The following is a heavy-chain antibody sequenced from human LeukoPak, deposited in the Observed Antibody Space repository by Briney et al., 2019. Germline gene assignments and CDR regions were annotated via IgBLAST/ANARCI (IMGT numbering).Heavy chain of an antibody. CDR3: ARGYYDILTGRPKDFDY. D-gene: IGHD3-9*01. Sequence: GASVTVSCKASGYTFTGYYMHWVRQAPGQGLEWMGWINPNSGGTNYAQKFQGRVTMTRDTSISTAYMELSRLRSDDTAVYYCARGYYDILTGRPKDFDYWGQGTLVTVSS. CDR1: GYTFTGYY. V-gene: IGHV1-2*02. CDR2: INPNSGGT. J-gene: IGHJ4*02.